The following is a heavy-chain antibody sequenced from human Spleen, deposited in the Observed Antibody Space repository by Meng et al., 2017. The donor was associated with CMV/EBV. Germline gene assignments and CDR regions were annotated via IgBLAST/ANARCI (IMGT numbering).Heavy chain of an antibody. V-gene: IGHV3-30*04. CDR1: GFTFSRYG. Sequence: GGSLRLSCAGLGFTFSRYGMNWVRQAPGKGLEWVAVISYDGTKKYYADSVKGRFTISRDNSKNTLFLQMNSLRAEDTALYYCATEMVSWGQGTLVTVSS. CDR2: ISYDGTKK. D-gene: IGHD2-8*01. J-gene: IGHJ5*02. CDR3: ATEMVS.